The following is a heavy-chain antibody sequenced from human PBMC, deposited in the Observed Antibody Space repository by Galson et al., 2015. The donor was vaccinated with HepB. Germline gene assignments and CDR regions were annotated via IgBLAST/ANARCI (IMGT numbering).Heavy chain of an antibody. J-gene: IGHJ4*02. CDR1: GYTFTNSY. D-gene: IGHD3-22*01. V-gene: IGHV1-2*02. CDR3: AREPHDRPQWTYDSSGLFDY. Sequence: SVKVSCKASGYTFTNSYMQWVRQAPGQGLEWMGWINPNSGGTHYAQRFQGRVTMTRDTSISTAYMELSRLSSDDTAVYYCAREPHDRPQWTYDSSGLFDYWGRGTLVTVSS. CDR2: INPNSGGT.